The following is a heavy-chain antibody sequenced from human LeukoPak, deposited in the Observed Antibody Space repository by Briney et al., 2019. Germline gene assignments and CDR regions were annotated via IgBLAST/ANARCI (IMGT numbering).Heavy chain of an antibody. V-gene: IGHV1-2*06. J-gene: IGHJ4*02. CDR1: GYTFTGYY. D-gene: IGHD3-3*01. CDR2: INPNSGGT. Sequence: ASVKVSCKASGYTFTGYYMHWVRQAPGQRLEWMGRINPNSGGTNYAQKFQGRVTMTRDTSISTAYMELSRLRSDDTAVYYCARDRTIFGVVPDYWGQGTLVTVSS. CDR3: ARDRTIFGVVPDY.